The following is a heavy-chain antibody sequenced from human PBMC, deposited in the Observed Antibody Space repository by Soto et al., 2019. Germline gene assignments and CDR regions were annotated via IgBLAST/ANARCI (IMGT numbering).Heavy chain of an antibody. CDR3: ARRITMIVVAHRGFDP. CDR2: INHSGST. D-gene: IGHD3-22*01. CDR1: GDSFSVYY. Sequence: PSETLSLTCAFYGDSFSVYYWSWIRQPPGKGLEWIGEINHSGSTNYNPSLKSRVTISVDTSKNQFSLKLSSVTAADTALYYCARRITMIVVAHRGFDPWGQGTMVTVSS. V-gene: IGHV4-34*01. J-gene: IGHJ5*02.